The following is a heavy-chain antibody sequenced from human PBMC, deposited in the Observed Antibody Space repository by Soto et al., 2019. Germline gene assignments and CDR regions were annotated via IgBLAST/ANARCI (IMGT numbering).Heavy chain of an antibody. CDR2: IDWDDDK. CDR1: GFSLSSSGMC. CDR3: ARTKQLGIFGTVYYFYYGMDV. J-gene: IGHJ6*02. D-gene: IGHD7-27*01. V-gene: IGHV2-70*01. Sequence: SGPTLVKPTQTLTLTCTFSGFSLSSSGMCVSWIRQPPGKALEWLALIDWDDDKYYSTSLKTRLTISRDTSKNQVVLTMANMDPVDTATYYCARTKQLGIFGTVYYFYYGMDVWGQGTTVTVSS.